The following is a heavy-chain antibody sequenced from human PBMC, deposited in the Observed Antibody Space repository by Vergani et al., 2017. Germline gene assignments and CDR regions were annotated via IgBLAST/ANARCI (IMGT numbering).Heavy chain of an antibody. V-gene: IGHV1-69*13. CDR2: IIPIFGTA. CDR1: GYTFTSYG. CDR3: AREVVGSSSPSGAYYYYYMDV. Sequence: QVQLVQSGAEVKKPGASVKVSCKASGYTFTSYGISWVRQAPGQGLEWMGGIIPIFGTANYEQKFQGRVTITADESTGTAYMELSSLRSEDTAVYYCAREVVGSSSPSGAYYYYYMDVWGKGTTVTVSS. J-gene: IGHJ6*03. D-gene: IGHD6-6*01.